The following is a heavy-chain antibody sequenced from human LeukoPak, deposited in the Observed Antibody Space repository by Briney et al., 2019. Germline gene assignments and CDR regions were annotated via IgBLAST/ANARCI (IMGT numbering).Heavy chain of an antibody. CDR3: ARIKGDSSGYYDS. CDR2: ISSSSSYI. J-gene: IGHJ4*02. Sequence: GGSLRLSCAASGFTFSDYAMSWVRQAPGKGLEWVSSISSSSSYIYYADSMKGRFTISRDNAKNSLYLQMNSLRAEDTAIYYCARIKGDSSGYYDSWGQGALVTVSS. V-gene: IGHV3-21*01. CDR1: GFTFSDYA. D-gene: IGHD3-22*01.